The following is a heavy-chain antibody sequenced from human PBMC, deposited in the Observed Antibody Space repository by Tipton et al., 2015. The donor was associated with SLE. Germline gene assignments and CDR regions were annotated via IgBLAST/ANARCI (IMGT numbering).Heavy chain of an antibody. CDR1: GGSISSSSYN. CDR2: IYYSGIT. Sequence: TLSLTCTVSGGSISSSSYNWGWIRQPPGKGLEWIGSIYYSGITYYNSSLKSRLTISVDTSKNHFSLELRSVTAADTAVYYCARHDIVLGSWGQGTLVTVSS. V-gene: IGHV4-39*01. J-gene: IGHJ5*02. CDR3: ARHDIVLGS. D-gene: IGHD2-8*02.